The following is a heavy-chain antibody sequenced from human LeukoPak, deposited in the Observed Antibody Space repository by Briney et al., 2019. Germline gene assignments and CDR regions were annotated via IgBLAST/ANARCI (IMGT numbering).Heavy chain of an antibody. CDR1: GGTFSSYA. CDR3: AGEPSTDIVATMDYYYYGMDV. J-gene: IGHJ6*02. CDR2: IIPILGIA. Sequence: ASVKVSCKASGGTFSSYAISWVRQAPGQGLEWMGRIIPILGIANYAQKFQGRVTITADKSTSTAYMELSSLRSEDTAVYYCAGEPSTDIVATMDYYYYGMDVWGQGTTVTVSS. V-gene: IGHV1-69*04. D-gene: IGHD5-12*01.